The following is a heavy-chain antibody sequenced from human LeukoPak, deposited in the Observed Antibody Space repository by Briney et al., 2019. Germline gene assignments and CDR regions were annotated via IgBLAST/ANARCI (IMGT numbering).Heavy chain of an antibody. CDR3: ATSSFYYDSSDNWFDP. Sequence: ASVKVSCKVSGYTLTELSMHWVRQAPGKGLEWMGGFDSEDGETIYAQKFQGRVTMTEDTSTDTAYMELSSLRSEDTAVYYCATSSFYYDSSDNWFDPWGQGTLVTVSS. D-gene: IGHD3-22*01. J-gene: IGHJ5*02. CDR2: FDSEDGET. V-gene: IGHV1-24*01. CDR1: GYTLTELS.